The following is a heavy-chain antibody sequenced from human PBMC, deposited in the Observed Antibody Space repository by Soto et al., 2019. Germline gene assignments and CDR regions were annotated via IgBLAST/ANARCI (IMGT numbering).Heavy chain of an antibody. J-gene: IGHJ5*02. Sequence: PSETLSLTCAVSGGSISSSNWWSWVRQPPGKGLEWTGEIYHSGSTNYNPSLKSRVTISVDKSKNQFSLKLSSVTAADTAVYYCARGGSGIAAAGGWFDPWGQGTLVTVSS. CDR1: GGSISSSNW. V-gene: IGHV4-4*02. CDR3: ARGGSGIAAAGGWFDP. D-gene: IGHD6-13*01. CDR2: IYHSGST.